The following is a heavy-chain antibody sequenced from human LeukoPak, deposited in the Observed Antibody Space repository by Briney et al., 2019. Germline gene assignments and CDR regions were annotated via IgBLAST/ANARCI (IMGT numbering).Heavy chain of an antibody. CDR3: ARVKVEQWLVRYFGY. V-gene: IGHV3-11*05. D-gene: IGHD6-19*01. CDR2: ISSSSSYT. Sequence: GGSLRLSCAASGFTFSDYYMSWIRQAPGQGLEWVSYISSSSSYTNYADSVKGRFTISRDNAKNSLYLQMNSLRAEDTAVYYCARVKVEQWLVRYFGYWGQGTLVTVSS. CDR1: GFTFSDYY. J-gene: IGHJ4*02.